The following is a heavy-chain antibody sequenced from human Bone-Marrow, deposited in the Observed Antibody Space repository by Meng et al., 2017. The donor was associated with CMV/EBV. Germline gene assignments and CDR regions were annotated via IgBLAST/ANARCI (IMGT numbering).Heavy chain of an antibody. CDR1: GGTFSSYT. Sequence: SVKVSCKASGGTFSSYTISWVRQAPGQGLEWMGRMIPILGIANYAQKFQGRVTITADKSTSTAYMELSSLRSEETAVYYCARRGYCSSTSCLHDAFDIWGQGTMVTVSS. CDR2: MIPILGIA. V-gene: IGHV1-69*02. D-gene: IGHD2-2*01. CDR3: ARRGYCSSTSCLHDAFDI. J-gene: IGHJ3*02.